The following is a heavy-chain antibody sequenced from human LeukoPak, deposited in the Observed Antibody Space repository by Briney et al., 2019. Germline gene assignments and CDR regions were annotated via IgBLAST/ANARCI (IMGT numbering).Heavy chain of an antibody. J-gene: IGHJ2*01. D-gene: IGHD1-26*01. Sequence: SVKVSCKASGGTFSSYAISWVRQAPGQGLEWMGGIIPIFGTPTYAQKFQGRVTITIDESTSTAYMELSSLRSEDTAVYYCARGPLYPSTIASPGWYFDLWGRGTLVTVSS. CDR1: GGTFSSYA. V-gene: IGHV1-69*05. CDR2: IIPIFGTP. CDR3: ARGPLYPSTIASPGWYFDL.